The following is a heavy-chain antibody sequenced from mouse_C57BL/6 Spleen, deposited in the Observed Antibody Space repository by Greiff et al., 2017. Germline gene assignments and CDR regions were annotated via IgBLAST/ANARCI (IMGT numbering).Heavy chain of an antibody. CDR3: AKSSPWYFDV. V-gene: IGHV5-17*01. Sequence: EVQLVESGGGLVKPGGSLKLSCAASGFTFSDYGMHWVRQAPEKGLEWVAYISSGSSTIYYADTVKGRFTISRDNAKNTLFLQMTSLRSEDTAMYYCAKSSPWYFDVWGTGTTVTVSS. J-gene: IGHJ1*03. D-gene: IGHD1-1*01. CDR2: ISSGSSTI. CDR1: GFTFSDYG.